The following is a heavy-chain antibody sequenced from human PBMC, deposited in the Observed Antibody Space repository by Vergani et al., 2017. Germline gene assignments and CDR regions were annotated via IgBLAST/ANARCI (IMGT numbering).Heavy chain of an antibody. J-gene: IGHJ5*01. Sequence: EVQLLESGGGLIHPGGSLRLSCEGSGFSFSGYWMHWVRQSPEKGLVWVSRIKSDGSITNYADSVKGRFTISRDNAKNTLYLEMNSLRGDHTAIYYCVRARCSGPCFMSNWFDSWGQGTLVTVSS. V-gene: IGHV3-74*01. CDR3: VRARCSGPCFMSNWFDS. D-gene: IGHD5-12*01. CDR1: GFSFSGYW. CDR2: IKSDGSIT.